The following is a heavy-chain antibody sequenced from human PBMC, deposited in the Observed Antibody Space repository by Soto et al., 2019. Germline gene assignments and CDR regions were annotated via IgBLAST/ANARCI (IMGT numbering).Heavy chain of an antibody. D-gene: IGHD6-13*01. Sequence: SETLSVTCTVSGGSISSYYWSWIRQPPGKGLEWIGYIYYSGSTYYNPSLKSRVTISVDTSQNHFSLKLTSVTAADTAVYYCARPGGSGWFYFDSWGQGSQVTVSS. CDR1: GGSISSYY. CDR3: ARPGGSGWFYFDS. CDR2: IYYSGST. V-gene: IGHV4-59*04. J-gene: IGHJ4*02.